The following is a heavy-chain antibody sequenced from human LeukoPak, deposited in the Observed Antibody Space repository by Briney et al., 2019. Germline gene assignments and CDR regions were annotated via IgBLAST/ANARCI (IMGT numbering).Heavy chain of an antibody. CDR3: ARDKSLDY. CDR2: IYHSGST. CDR1: GGSISSGGYY. Sequence: SETLSLTCAVSGGSISSGGYYWSWIRQPPGKGLEWIGYIYHSGSTYYNPSLKSRVTISVDRSKNQFSLKLSSVTAADTAVYYCARDKSLDYWGQGTLVTVSS. V-gene: IGHV4-30-2*01. J-gene: IGHJ4*02.